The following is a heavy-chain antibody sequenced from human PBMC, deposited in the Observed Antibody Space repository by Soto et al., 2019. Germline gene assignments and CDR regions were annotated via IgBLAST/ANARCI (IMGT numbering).Heavy chain of an antibody. CDR1: GFSFSSFW. D-gene: IGHD6-19*01. J-gene: IGHJ4*02. V-gene: IGHV3-7*01. CDR3: VAGSGWLPDF. CDR2: IKKDGSEE. Sequence: EVQLVESGGGLVQPRGSLRLSCAASGFSFSSFWMNWVRQAPGKGLEWVAIIKKDGSEELYVDSVKGRFTISRDNARNSLYLEMNSLRAEDTAVYYCVAGSGWLPDFWGQGTLVTVSS.